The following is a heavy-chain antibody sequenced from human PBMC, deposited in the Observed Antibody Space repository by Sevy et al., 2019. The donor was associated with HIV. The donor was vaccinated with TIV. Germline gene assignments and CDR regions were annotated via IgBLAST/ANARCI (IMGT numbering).Heavy chain of an antibody. V-gene: IGHV3-15*01. Sequence: GGSLRLSCAASGFTFSSAWLSWVRLAPGKGLEWVGRIKSKTDGGTIDYAAPVKGRFTISREDSKNTLYLQMNSLKTEDTAVYYCITDPGYRGYDEEVINYYHYGMDVWGQGTTVSVSS. CDR3: ITDPGYRGYDEEVINYYHYGMDV. CDR1: GFTFSSAW. CDR2: IKSKTDGGTI. D-gene: IGHD5-12*01. J-gene: IGHJ6*02.